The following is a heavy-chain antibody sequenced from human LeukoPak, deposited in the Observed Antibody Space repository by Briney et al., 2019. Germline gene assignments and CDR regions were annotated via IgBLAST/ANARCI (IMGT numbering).Heavy chain of an antibody. CDR2: IRYDGSNK. J-gene: IGHJ4*02. CDR1: GFTFSSYG. V-gene: IGHV3-30*02. CDR3: AKGISNWANLDY. D-gene: IGHD7-27*01. Sequence: GGSLRLSCAASGFTFSSYGMHWVRQAPGKGLEWVAFIRYDGSNKYYADSVKGRFTISRDNSKNTLYLQMTSLRADDTAVYYCAKGISNWANLDYWGQGTLVTVSS.